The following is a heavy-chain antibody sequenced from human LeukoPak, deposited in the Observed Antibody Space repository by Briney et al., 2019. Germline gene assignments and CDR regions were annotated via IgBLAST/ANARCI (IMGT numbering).Heavy chain of an antibody. D-gene: IGHD3-3*01. V-gene: IGHV3-30*03. CDR2: ISYDGSNK. J-gene: IGHJ4*02. CDR3: ARTPEGDFWSGDYQFDY. Sequence: GGSLRLSCAASGFTFSSYGMHWVRQAPGKGLEWVAVISYDGSNKYYADSVKGRFTISRDNSKNTQYLQMNSLRAEDTAVYYCARTPEGDFWSGDYQFDYWGQGTLVTVSS. CDR1: GFTFSSYG.